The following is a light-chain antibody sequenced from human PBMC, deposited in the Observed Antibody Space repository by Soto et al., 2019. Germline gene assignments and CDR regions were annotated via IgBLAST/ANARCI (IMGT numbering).Light chain of an antibody. CDR1: SSDVGGYNY. CDR3: SSYTSSSTLLV. V-gene: IGLV2-14*01. CDR2: EVS. Sequence: QSALTQPASVSGSPGQSITISCTGTSSDVGGYNYVCWYQQHPGKAPKLMIYEVSNRPSGVSNRFSGSKSGNTASLTISGLQAEDEADYYCSSYTSSSTLLVFGGGTKVTVL. J-gene: IGLJ2*01.